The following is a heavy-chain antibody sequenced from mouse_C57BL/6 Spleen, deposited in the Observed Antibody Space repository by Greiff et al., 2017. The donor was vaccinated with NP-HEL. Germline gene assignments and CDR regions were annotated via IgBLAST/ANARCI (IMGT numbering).Heavy chain of an antibody. J-gene: IGHJ2*01. CDR2: IYPGDGDT. V-gene: IGHV1-82*01. D-gene: IGHD4-1*01. Sequence: QVQLQQSGPELVKPGASVKISCKASGYAFSSSWMNWVKQRPGKGLEWIGRIYPGDGDTNYNGKFKGKATLTADKSSSTAYMQLSSLTSEDSAVYFCARRTGDYWGKGTTLTVSS. CDR1: GYAFSSSW. CDR3: ARRTGDY.